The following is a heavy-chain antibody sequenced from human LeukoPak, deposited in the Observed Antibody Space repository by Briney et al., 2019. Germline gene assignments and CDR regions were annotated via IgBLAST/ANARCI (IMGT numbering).Heavy chain of an antibody. D-gene: IGHD2-21*01. V-gene: IGHV4-30-2*01. CDR2: IYHSGST. CDR1: GGSISSGGYS. CDR3: ARPSVDWYFDL. J-gene: IGHJ2*01. Sequence: SETLSLTCAVSGGSISSGGYSWSWIRQPPGKGLEWIGYIYHSGSTYYSPSLKSRVTISVDRSKNQFSLKLSSVTAADTAVYYCARPSVDWYFDLWGRGTLVTVSS.